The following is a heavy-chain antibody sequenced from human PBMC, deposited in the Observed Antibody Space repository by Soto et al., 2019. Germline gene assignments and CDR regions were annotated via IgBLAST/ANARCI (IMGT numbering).Heavy chain of an antibody. CDR2: INAGNGNT. CDR3: ARDIRAIFGVVTVSYYYYGMDV. V-gene: IGHV1-3*01. D-gene: IGHD3-3*01. J-gene: IGHJ6*02. Sequence: QVQLVQSGAEVKKPGASVKVSCKASGYTFTSYAMHWVRQAPGQRLAWMGWINAGNGNTKYSQKFQGRVTITRDTPASSAYMELSSLRSEDTAVYYCARDIRAIFGVVTVSYYYYGMDVWGQGTTVTVSS. CDR1: GYTFTSYA.